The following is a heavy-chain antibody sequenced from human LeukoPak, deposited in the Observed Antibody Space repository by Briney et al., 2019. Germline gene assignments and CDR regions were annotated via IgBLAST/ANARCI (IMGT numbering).Heavy chain of an antibody. CDR2: IIPIFGTA. CDR1: GGTFSSYA. V-gene: IGHV1-69*06. CDR3: ARGPTDAYGDFRFDY. D-gene: IGHD4-17*01. Sequence: ASVKVSCKASGGTFSSYAISWVRQAPGQGLEWMGGIIPIFGTANYAQKFQGRVTITADKSTSTAYMELSSLRSEDTAVYYCARGPTDAYGDFRFDYWGQGTLVTVSS. J-gene: IGHJ4*02.